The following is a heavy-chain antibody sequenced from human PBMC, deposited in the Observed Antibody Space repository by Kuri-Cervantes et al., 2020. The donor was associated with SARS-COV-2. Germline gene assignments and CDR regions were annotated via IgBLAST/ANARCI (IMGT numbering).Heavy chain of an antibody. CDR3: AAELVDAFDI. V-gene: IGHV3-74*01. Sequence: GESLKISCAASGFTFSSYWMHWVRQAPGKGLVWVSRINSDGSSTSYADSVKGRFTISRDNSKNTLYLQMNSLRAEDTAVYYCAAELVDAFDIWGQGTMVTVSS. CDR1: GFTFSSYW. J-gene: IGHJ3*02. CDR2: INSDGSST. D-gene: IGHD3-10*01.